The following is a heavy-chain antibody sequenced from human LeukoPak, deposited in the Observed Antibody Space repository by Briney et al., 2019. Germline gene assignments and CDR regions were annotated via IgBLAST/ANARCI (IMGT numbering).Heavy chain of an antibody. D-gene: IGHD7-27*01. CDR3: VTIAPGDLFDS. CDR2: FVPEDDET. Sequence: GASVKVSCKVSGSTLTEFSIHWVRQAPGKGLEWMGGFVPEDDETIYAQSFQGRVTMTEDTSTDTAYMELSSLRSEDTAMYYCVTIAPGDLFDSWGQGTLVTVSS. V-gene: IGHV1-24*01. J-gene: IGHJ4*02. CDR1: GSTLTEFS.